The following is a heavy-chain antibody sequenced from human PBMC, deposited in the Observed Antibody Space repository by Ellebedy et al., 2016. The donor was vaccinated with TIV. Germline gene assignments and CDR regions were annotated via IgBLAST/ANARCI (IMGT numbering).Heavy chain of an antibody. CDR3: AKGTVPVLPTRYFDP. D-gene: IGHD2/OR15-2a*01. CDR1: GFTFSSYA. Sequence: GGSLRLXXATSGFTFSSYAMSWVRQAPGKGLEWVSVISDNGGTTYYADSVKGRFTISRDNSKNTLYLQINSLRAEDTAVYHCAKGTVPVLPTRYFDPWGQGTLVTVSS. J-gene: IGHJ5*02. CDR2: ISDNGGTT. V-gene: IGHV3-23*01.